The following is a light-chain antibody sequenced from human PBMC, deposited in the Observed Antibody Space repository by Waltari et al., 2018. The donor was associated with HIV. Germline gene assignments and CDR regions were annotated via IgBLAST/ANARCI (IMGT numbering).Light chain of an antibody. CDR3: CSYADKYTWV. J-gene: IGLJ3*02. CDR1: SSDVGDYNY. Sequence: QSALTQPRSVSGSPGQSVTISCTGTSSDVGDYNYVSWYQQHPGKAPKLMIFDVNKRPSGVPDRFSGSKSGNTASLTISGLQAEDEDDYYCCSYADKYTWVFGGGTKLTVL. V-gene: IGLV2-11*01. CDR2: DVN.